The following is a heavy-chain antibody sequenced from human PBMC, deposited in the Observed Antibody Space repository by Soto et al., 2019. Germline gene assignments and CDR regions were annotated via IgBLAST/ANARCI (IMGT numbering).Heavy chain of an antibody. CDR1: GFTFSHYG. J-gene: IGHJ4*02. D-gene: IGHD4-17*01. V-gene: IGHV3-30*18. Sequence: QVQLVESGGGVVQPGRSLRLSCAASGFTFSHYGMHWVRQAPGKGLEWVAVISYHGSDKYYADSVKGRFTISRDNSKNTLYLPMDTLRAEDTALYYCAKDHLTTTVTTVGYWGQGTLVTVSS. CDR3: AKDHLTTTVTTVGY. CDR2: ISYHGSDK.